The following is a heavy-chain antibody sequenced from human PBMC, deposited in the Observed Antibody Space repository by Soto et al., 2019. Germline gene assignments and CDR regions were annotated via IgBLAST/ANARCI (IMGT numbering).Heavy chain of an antibody. D-gene: IGHD1-26*01. J-gene: IGHJ4*02. CDR2: IYPGDSDT. Sequence: EFLKISFKASGYSFTSYWIGWMRQMPGKGLEWMGIIYPGDSDTTYSPSFRGQVTISADNSINTAYLQWSSLKASDSAIYYCARHDQVGRTTETNLDSWGQGTLVTVSS. CDR3: ARHDQVGRTTETNLDS. V-gene: IGHV5-51*01. CDR1: GYSFTSYW.